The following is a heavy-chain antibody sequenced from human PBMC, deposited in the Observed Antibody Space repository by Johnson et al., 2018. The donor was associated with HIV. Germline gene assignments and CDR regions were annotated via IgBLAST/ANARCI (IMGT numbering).Heavy chain of an antibody. J-gene: IGHJ3*02. CDR1: GFTLSDHY. CDR3: AREGDGGAFDI. CDR2: TKNKANSYAT. V-gene: IGHV3-72*01. D-gene: IGHD3-16*01. Sequence: VQLVESGGGLIQPGGSLRLSCAASGFTLSDHYMDWVRQAAGKGLEWVGRTKNKANSYATAYAASVKGRFTISRDDSKNTAYLQMNSLKTEDTAVYYCAREGDGGAFDIWGQGTMVTVSS.